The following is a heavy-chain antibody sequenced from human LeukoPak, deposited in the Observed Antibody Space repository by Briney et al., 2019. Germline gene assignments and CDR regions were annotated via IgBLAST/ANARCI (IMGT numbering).Heavy chain of an antibody. J-gene: IGHJ4*02. CDR3: ARYSHVNDCFDY. CDR1: GFTVSSNY. CDR2: IYSGGST. Sequence: GGSLRLSCAASGFTVSSNYMSWVRQAPGKGLEWVSIIYSGGSTYYADSVKGRFTISRDISKNTVYLRMNSLRAEDTAVYYCARYSHVNDCFDYWGQGTLVTVSP. D-gene: IGHD1-26*01. V-gene: IGHV3-53*01.